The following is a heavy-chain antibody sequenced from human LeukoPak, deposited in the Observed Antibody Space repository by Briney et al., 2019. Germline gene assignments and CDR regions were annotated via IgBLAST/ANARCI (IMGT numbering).Heavy chain of an antibody. CDR3: ARHAYTWNEDYGSSGEVLGAFDI. D-gene: IGHD1-1*01. CDR2: IYYSGST. CDR1: GDSISSYY. J-gene: IGHJ3*02. Sequence: PSETLSPTCSVSGDSISSYYWSWIRQPPGKGLEWIGYIYYSGSTNYNPSLKSRVTISVDRSKNQFSLKLSSVTAADTAVYYCARHAYTWNEDYGSSGEVLGAFDIWGQGTRVTVSS. V-gene: IGHV4-59*08.